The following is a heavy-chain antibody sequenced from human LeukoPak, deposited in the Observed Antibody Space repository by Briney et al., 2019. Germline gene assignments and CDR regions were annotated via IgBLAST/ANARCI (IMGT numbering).Heavy chain of an antibody. CDR3: VRDTGDYDSSGYFDY. V-gene: IGHV3-53*01. D-gene: IGHD3-22*01. CDR2: IYTGGNT. CDR1: GFTVSSNF. Sequence: PGGSLRLSCAASGFTVSSNFMSWVRQAPGKGLEWVSVIYTGGNTYYADSVKGRFTISRDNSKNTVYLQMSSLRAEDTAVYYCVRDTGDYDSSGYFDYWGQGTLVTVSS. J-gene: IGHJ4*02.